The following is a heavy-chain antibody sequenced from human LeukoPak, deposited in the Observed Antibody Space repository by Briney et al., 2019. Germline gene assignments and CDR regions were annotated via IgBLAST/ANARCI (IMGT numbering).Heavy chain of an antibody. CDR3: AREKDDPDAFDI. CDR1: GGSISMTSFY. V-gene: IGHV4-39*07. J-gene: IGHJ3*02. Sequence: SETLSLTCTVSGGSISMTSFYWGWIRQTPGKGLEWIGNVYYSGSTYYNPSLKSRVIISVDTSKNQFSLKLSSVTAADTAVYYCAREKDDPDAFDIWGQGTMVTVSS. CDR2: VYYSGST. D-gene: IGHD2-15*01.